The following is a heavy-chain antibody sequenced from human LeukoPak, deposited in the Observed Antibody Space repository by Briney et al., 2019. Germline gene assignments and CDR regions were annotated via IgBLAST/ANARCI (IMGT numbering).Heavy chain of an antibody. D-gene: IGHD3-3*01. V-gene: IGHV1-46*01. Sequence: ASVKVSCKASGYTFTSYYMYWVRQAPGQGLEWMGIINPSGGSTSYAQKFQGRVTMTRDTSTSTVYMELSSLRSEDTAVYYCARGYYDFWGGYSCALYWGQGTLVTVSS. CDR1: GYTFTSYY. CDR3: ARGYYDFWGGYSCALY. J-gene: IGHJ4*02. CDR2: INPSGGST.